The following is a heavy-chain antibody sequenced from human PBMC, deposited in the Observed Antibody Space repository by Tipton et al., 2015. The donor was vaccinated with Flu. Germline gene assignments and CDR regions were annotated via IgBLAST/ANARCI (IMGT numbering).Heavy chain of an antibody. CDR2: IYYSDTT. CDR3: ARGYCTDHVCFFDL. Sequence: TLSLTCSVSGAFVSSNVYYWAWIRQPPGEKLEWLGYIYYSDTTNYNPSLQSRVAISPDTSKNQFSLELSSVTAADTAVYYCARGYCTDHVCFFDLWGQGTQVTVSS. CDR1: GAFVSSNVYY. D-gene: IGHD2-8*02. V-gene: IGHV4-61*08. J-gene: IGHJ4*02.